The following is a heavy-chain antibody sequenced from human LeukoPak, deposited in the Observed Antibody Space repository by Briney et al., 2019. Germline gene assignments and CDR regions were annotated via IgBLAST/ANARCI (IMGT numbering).Heavy chain of an antibody. CDR1: GFTFSSYG. D-gene: IGHD2-2*01. CDR3: ARDMTYCSSTSCPFDY. Sequence: GGSLRLSCAASGFTFSSYGMHWVRQAPGKGLEWVAVIWYDGSNKYYADSVKGRFTISRDNSENTLYLQMNSLRAEDTAVYYCARDMTYCSSTSCPFDYWGQGTLVTVSS. CDR2: IWYDGSNK. J-gene: IGHJ4*02. V-gene: IGHV3-33*01.